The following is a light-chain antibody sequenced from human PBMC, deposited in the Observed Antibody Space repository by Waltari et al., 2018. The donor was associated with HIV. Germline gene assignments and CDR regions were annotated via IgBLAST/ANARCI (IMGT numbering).Light chain of an antibody. CDR3: AAWDDSLGGRGL. CDR2: RNN. V-gene: IGLV1-47*01. Sequence: QSVLTQPPSATGTPGQRVTISCSGSSSNIGSNYVHWYQQLPGTTPKLLIYRNNRRPSGVPDRCSASKSGTSASLAIRGHRSEDEGDYYCAAWDDSLGGRGLFGGGTRLTVL. CDR1: SSNIGSNY. J-gene: IGLJ3*02.